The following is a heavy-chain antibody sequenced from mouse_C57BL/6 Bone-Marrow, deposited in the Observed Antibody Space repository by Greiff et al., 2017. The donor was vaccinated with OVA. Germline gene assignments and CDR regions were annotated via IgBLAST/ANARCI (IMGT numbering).Heavy chain of an antibody. CDR2: ISSGGSYT. CDR3: AGPSRGFAY. J-gene: IGHJ3*01. Sequence: EVKLMESGGDLVKPGGSLKLSCAASGFTFSSYGMSWVRQTPDKRLEWVATISSGGSYTYYPDSVKGRFTISRDNAKNTLYLQMSSLKSEDTAMYYCAGPSRGFAYWGQGTLVTVSA. V-gene: IGHV5-6*01. CDR1: GFTFSSYG.